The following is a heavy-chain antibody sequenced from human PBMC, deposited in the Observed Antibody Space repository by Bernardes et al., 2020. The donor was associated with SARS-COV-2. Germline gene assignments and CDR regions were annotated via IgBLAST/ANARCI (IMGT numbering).Heavy chain of an antibody. CDR1: GFTFSNSA. J-gene: IGHJ5*02. CDR2: ISGSGDDT. CDR3: AKAIKWDLPLNT. Sequence: VGSLRLSCAASGFTFSNSAMSWVRQAPGKGLEWVSAISGSGDDTYYADSVKGRFTISRDNSKNTLYLQMNSLRAEDTAVYYCAKAIKWDLPLNTWGQGTLVTVSS. V-gene: IGHV3-23*01. D-gene: IGHD1-26*01.